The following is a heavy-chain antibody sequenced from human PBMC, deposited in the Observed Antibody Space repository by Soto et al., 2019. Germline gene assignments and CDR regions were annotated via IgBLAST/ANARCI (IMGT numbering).Heavy chain of an antibody. Sequence: PSETLSLTCTVSGGSISSGDYYWSWIRQPPGKGLEWIGYIYYSGSTYYNPSLKSRVTISVDTSKNQFSLKLSSVTAADTAVYYCAREYSSSWDDYYFDYWGQGTLVTVSS. D-gene: IGHD6-13*01. CDR2: IYYSGST. CDR1: GGSISSGDYY. V-gene: IGHV4-30-4*01. J-gene: IGHJ4*02. CDR3: AREYSSSWDDYYFDY.